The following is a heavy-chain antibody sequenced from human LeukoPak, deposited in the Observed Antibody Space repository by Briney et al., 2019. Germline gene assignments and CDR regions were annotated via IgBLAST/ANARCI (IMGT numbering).Heavy chain of an antibody. CDR3: AQVRPTSGSGWYGGDDY. CDR1: GFTFSDHV. J-gene: IGHJ4*02. V-gene: IGHV3-23*01. Sequence: GGSLRLSWAASGFTFSDHVMSWVRQAPGKGLEWVSSVRASGVGTHYPDSVKGRFTISRDNSKNTLYLQMNRLRVEDTAVYYCAQVRPTSGSGWYGGDDYWGQGILVTVSS. D-gene: IGHD6-19*01. CDR2: VRASGVGT.